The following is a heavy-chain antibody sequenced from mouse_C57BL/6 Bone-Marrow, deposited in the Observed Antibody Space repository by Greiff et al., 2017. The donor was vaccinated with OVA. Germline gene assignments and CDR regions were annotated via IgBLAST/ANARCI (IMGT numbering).Heavy chain of an antibody. J-gene: IGHJ1*03. CDR2: IWSGGST. V-gene: IGHV2-2*01. Sequence: VMLVESGPGLVQPSQSLSITCTVSGFSLTSYGVHWVRQSPGKGLEWLGVIWSGGSTDYNAAFISRLSISKDNSKSHVFFNMNSLQADDAAIYYCARNPRGYFDVWGTGTTVTVSS. CDR1: GFSLTSYG. CDR3: ARNPRGYFDV.